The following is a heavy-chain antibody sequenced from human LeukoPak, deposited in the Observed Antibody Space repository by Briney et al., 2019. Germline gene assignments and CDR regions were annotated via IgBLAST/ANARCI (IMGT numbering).Heavy chain of an antibody. Sequence: EGSLRLSCAASGFTVSSNYMNWVRQAPGKGLEWVSVIYSGGSTYYADSVKGRFTISRDNSKNTLYLQMNSLGAEDTAVYYCAREVVAASYFDYWGQGTLVTVSS. CDR1: GFTVSSNY. V-gene: IGHV3-66*01. CDR2: IYSGGST. D-gene: IGHD2-15*01. CDR3: AREVVAASYFDY. J-gene: IGHJ4*02.